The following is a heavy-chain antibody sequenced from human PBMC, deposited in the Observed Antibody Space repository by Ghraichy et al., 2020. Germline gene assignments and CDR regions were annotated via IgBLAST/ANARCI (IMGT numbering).Heavy chain of an antibody. CDR1: GGSISSDDYY. V-gene: IGHV4-30-4*01. CDR3: ARVKDDNVLTDFHSNDAFDI. J-gene: IGHJ3*02. Sequence: SETLSLTCTVSGGSISSDDYYWSWIRQTPGKGLEWIGYIYYSGITHYNPSLKSRITISVDTSKNQFSLKLKSVTAADTAVYYGARVKDDNVLTDFHSNDAFDIWGQGTMVTVSA. D-gene: IGHD3-9*01. CDR2: IYYSGIT.